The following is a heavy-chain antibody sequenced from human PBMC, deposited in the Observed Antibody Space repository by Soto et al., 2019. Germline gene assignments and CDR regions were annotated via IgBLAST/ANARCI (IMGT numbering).Heavy chain of an antibody. CDR3: ARVGDTAAAADRIIDI. CDR2: IYYIGYT. Sequence: PSETLSLPCDVFGGSFNTSCYYWSWIRQHPGKGLEWIGYIYYIGYTQYNPSLRSRVAISIDTSKNQCSLTLSSVTAADTAVYYCARVGDTAAAADRIIDILGQGDTVTVYS. V-gene: IGHV4-31*11. CDR1: GGSFNTSCYY. D-gene: IGHD5-18*01. J-gene: IGHJ6*02.